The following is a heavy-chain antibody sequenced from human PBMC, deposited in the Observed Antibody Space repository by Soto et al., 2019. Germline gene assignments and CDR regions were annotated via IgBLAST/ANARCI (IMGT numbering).Heavy chain of an antibody. CDR2: IYYDGGT. D-gene: IGHD1-26*01. CDR3: ARVIVGATSYYYYYYGMDV. J-gene: IGHJ6*02. CDR1: GDSVISATYY. V-gene: IGHV4-61*01. Sequence: SETLSLTCTVSGDSVISATYYWSWIRQPPGKGLEWIGYIYYDGGTTCNSSLKSRVTISTDTSRSQLSLQLTSATPADTAVYYCARVIVGATSYYYYYYGMDVWGQGTTVTVSS.